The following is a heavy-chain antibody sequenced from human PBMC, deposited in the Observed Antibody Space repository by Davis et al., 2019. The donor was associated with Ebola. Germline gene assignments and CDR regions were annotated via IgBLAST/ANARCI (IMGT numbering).Heavy chain of an antibody. V-gene: IGHV3-7*01. CDR3: ARDLPFIVGGMDV. Sequence: GGSLRLSCAASGFTFSSYGMHWVRQAPGKGLEWVANIKQDGSEKYYVDSVKGRFTISRDNAKNSLYLQMNSLRAEDTAVYYCARDLPFIVGGMDVWGQGTTVTVSS. J-gene: IGHJ6*02. CDR1: GFTFSSYG. CDR2: IKQDGSEK. D-gene: IGHD2-15*01.